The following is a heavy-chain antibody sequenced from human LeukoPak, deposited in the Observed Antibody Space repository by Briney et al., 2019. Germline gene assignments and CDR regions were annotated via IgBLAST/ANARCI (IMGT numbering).Heavy chain of an antibody. CDR2: INTNTGNP. CDR1: GYTFTSYA. V-gene: IGHV7-4-1*02. D-gene: IGHD3-9*01. J-gene: IGHJ4*02. Sequence: ASVKVSCKASGYTFTSYAMNWVRQAPGQGLEWMGWINTNTGNPTYAQGFTGRFVFSLDTSVSTAYLQISSLKAEDTAVYYCARDSVLRYFDWLLPYYFDYWGQGTLVTVSS. CDR3: ARDSVLRYFDWLLPYYFDY.